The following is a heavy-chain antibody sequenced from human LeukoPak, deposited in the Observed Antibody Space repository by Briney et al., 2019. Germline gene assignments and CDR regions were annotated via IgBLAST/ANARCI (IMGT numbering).Heavy chain of an antibody. Sequence: GASVKVSCKASGYTFTSYDINWVRQATGQGLEWMGWMNPNSGNTGYAQKFQGRVTMTRNTSISTAYMELSSLRSEDTAVYYCARGGDGSGSYYGSSWFDPWGQGTLVTVSS. V-gene: IGHV1-8*01. CDR2: MNPNSGNT. CDR3: ARGGDGSGSYYGSSWFDP. CDR1: GYTFTSYD. D-gene: IGHD1-26*01. J-gene: IGHJ5*02.